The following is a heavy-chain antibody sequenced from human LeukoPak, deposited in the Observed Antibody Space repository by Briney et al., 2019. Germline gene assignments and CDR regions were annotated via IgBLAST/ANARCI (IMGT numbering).Heavy chain of an antibody. CDR1: GYTFTSYD. D-gene: IGHD2-15*01. J-gene: IGHJ4*02. V-gene: IGHV1-8*03. CDR2: MNPNSGNT. Sequence: ASVKVSCKASGYTFTSYDINWVRQATGQGLEWMGWMNPNSGNTGYAQKFQGRVTITRNTSISTAYMELSSLRSEDTAVYYCARDAIAISDCSGGSCYKSYFDYWGQGTLVTVSS. CDR3: ARDAIAISDCSGGSCYKSYFDY.